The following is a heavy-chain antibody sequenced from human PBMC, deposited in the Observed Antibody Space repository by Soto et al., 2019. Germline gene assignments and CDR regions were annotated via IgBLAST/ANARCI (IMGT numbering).Heavy chain of an antibody. D-gene: IGHD2-15*01. J-gene: IGHJ4*02. V-gene: IGHV3-13*01. CDR3: ARGQEVGAHFFDS. Sequence: PGGSLRLSCEASGFTFSGFDMHWVRQPTGKGLEWVSTIGTAGDTYYAVSVKGRFTISRDNAKNSLSLQMNGLRAGDTAVYFCARGQEVGAHFFDSWGQGTQVTVSS. CDR1: GFTFSGFD. CDR2: IGTAGDT.